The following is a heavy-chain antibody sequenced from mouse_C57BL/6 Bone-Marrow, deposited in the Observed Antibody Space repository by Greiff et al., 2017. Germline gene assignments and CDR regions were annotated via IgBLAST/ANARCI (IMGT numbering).Heavy chain of an antibody. D-gene: IGHD2-5*01. J-gene: IGHJ4*01. CDR1: GFTFSDYG. CDR2: ISSGSSTI. V-gene: IGHV5-17*01. CDR3: AREHYSNWNYAMDY. Sequence: DVMLVESGGGLVKPGGSLKLSCAASGFTFSDYGMHWVRQAPEKGLEWVAYISSGSSTIYYADTVKGRFTIARDNAKNTLFLQMTSLRSEDTAMYYCAREHYSNWNYAMDYWGQGTSVTVSS.